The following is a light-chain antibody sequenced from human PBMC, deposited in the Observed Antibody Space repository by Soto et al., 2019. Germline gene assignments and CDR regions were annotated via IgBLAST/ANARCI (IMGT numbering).Light chain of an antibody. CDR1: SGYSTYA. CDR3: QSLGTGIQV. CDR2: INYDGTH. J-gene: IGLJ3*02. Sequence: QLVLTQSPSAPASLGASVKLTCTLSSGYSTYAIAWHQQQSEKGPRFLMKINYDGTHSKGDGFFDRFSGSSSGAERHLTISSLQSEDEADYYCQSLGTGIQVFGGGTKLTVL. V-gene: IGLV4-69*01.